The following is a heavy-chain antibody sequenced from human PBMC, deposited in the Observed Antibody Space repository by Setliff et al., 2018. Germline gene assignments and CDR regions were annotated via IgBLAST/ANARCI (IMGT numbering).Heavy chain of an antibody. D-gene: IGHD5-12*01. CDR2: INQSGTT. CDR3: ARGGTFRYFDY. Sequence: SETLSLTCAVSGDSISNDYWWSWVRQPPERELEWIGEINQSGTTNYNPPLKGRATISVDNSKNQFSLNLNSVTVADTAVYFCARGGTFRYFDYWGQGTPVTVSS. V-gene: IGHV4-4*02. J-gene: IGHJ4*02. CDR1: GDSISNDYW.